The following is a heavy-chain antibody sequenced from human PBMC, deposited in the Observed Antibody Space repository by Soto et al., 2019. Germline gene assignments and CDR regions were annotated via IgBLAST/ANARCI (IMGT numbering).Heavy chain of an antibody. D-gene: IGHD3-3*01. Sequence: QVQLVESGGGVVQPGRSLRLSCAASGFTFSSYAMHWVRQAPGKGLEWVAVISYDGSNKYYADSMKGRFTISRDNSKNTLYLQMNSLRAEDTAVYYCARVGYDFCFDYWGQGTLVTVSS. J-gene: IGHJ4*02. CDR1: GFTFSSYA. V-gene: IGHV3-30-3*01. CDR2: ISYDGSNK. CDR3: ARVGYDFCFDY.